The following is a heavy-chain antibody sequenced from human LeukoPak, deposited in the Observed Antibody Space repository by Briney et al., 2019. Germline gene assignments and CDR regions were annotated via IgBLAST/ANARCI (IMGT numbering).Heavy chain of an antibody. CDR2: ISVGNGII. D-gene: IGHD5-18*01. V-gene: IGHV1-18*01. CDR1: GYSFSSYG. J-gene: IGHJ5*02. Sequence: ASVKVSCKASGYSFSSYGFSWMRQAPGQGLEWMGWISVGNGIIDYAQKFQGRVTMTTDTSTNTAYMELTSLRSDDTAVYYCARASVTYWFDPWGQGTLVTVSS. CDR3: ARASVTYWFDP.